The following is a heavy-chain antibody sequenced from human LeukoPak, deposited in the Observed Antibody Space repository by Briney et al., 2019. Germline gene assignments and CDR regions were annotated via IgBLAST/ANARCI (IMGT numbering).Heavy chain of an antibody. CDR3: ARKAPYYSDSSGPLGTYYFDY. Sequence: SETLSLTCTVSGGSISSGSDYWGWIRQPPGKGLEWIGSINYSGSTYYNPSLKSRVSISVDTSKNQFSLSLRSVTAADTAVYYCARKAPYYSDSSGPLGTYYFDYWGQGTLVTVSS. D-gene: IGHD3-22*01. CDR1: GGSISSGSDY. J-gene: IGHJ4*02. CDR2: INYSGST. V-gene: IGHV4-39*07.